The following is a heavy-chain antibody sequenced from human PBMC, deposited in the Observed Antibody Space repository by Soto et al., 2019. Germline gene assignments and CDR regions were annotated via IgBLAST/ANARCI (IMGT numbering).Heavy chain of an antibody. V-gene: IGHV3-21*02. CDR3: TRDRFKIRGGYYHYYGMDV. CDR1: EFTFSVYS. J-gene: IGHJ6*02. D-gene: IGHD3-10*01. CDR2: ISSGSSYI. Sequence: DVQLEESGGGLVKPGGSLRLSCVASEFTFSVYSMNWVRQAPGKGLEWVSSISSGSSYIYYADSVKGRFTISRDNDKSSLFLHMNSLRVDDTAVYYCTRDRFKIRGGYYHYYGMDVWGQGTPVTVSS.